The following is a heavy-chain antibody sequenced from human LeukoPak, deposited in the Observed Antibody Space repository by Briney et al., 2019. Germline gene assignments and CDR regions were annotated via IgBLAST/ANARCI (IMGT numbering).Heavy chain of an antibody. CDR3: AKASTDNWFDP. D-gene: IGHD1-26*01. CDR2: IIPIFGTA. V-gene: IGHV1-69*13. Sequence: ASVKVSCKASGYTFTSYDINWVRQATGQGLEWMGGIIPIFGTANYAQKFQGRVTITADESTSTAYMELSSLRSEDTAVYYCAKASTDNWFDPWGQGTLVTVSS. J-gene: IGHJ5*02. CDR1: GYTFTSYD.